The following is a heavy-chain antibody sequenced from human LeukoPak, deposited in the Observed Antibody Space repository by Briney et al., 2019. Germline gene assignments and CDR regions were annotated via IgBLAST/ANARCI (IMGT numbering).Heavy chain of an antibody. CDR3: TTDRPLYCSSTSCYIPWGNYFDY. Sequence: PGGSLRLSCAASGFTFSNAWMSWVRQAPGKGLEWVGRIKSKTDAGTTDYAAPVKGRFTISRDDSKNTLYLQMNSLKTEDTAVYYCTTDRPLYCSSTSCYIPWGNYFDYWGQGTLVTVSS. D-gene: IGHD2-2*02. V-gene: IGHV3-15*01. J-gene: IGHJ4*02. CDR1: GFTFSNAW. CDR2: IKSKTDAGTT.